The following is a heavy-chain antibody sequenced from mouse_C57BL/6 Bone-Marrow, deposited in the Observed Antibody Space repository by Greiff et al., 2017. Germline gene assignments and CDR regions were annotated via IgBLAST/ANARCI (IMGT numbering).Heavy chain of an antibody. Sequence: EVKLMESGGGLVKPGGSLKLSCAASGFTFSDYGMHWVRQAPEKGLEWVAYISSGSSTIYHADTVKGRFTISRDNAKNTLFLQMNSLRSEDTAMYYCARLRRHYFDYWGQGTTLTVSS. CDR3: ARLRRHYFDY. D-gene: IGHD1-2*01. CDR2: ISSGSSTI. J-gene: IGHJ2*01. V-gene: IGHV5-17*01. CDR1: GFTFSDYG.